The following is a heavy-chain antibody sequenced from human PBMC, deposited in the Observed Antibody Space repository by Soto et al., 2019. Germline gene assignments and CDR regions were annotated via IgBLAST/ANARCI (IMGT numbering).Heavy chain of an antibody. D-gene: IGHD6-6*01. CDR1: GDSIRSDCW. Sequence: QVQLQESGPGLVKPSGTLSLTCAVSGDSIRSDCWWSWVRQPPGKGLEWIGELYHDGSTNYNPSLTRRVTISVDKSKNQFPLKLSSVTVADTAVYYCARVSSSSRTWFDPWGQGTLVTVSS. J-gene: IGHJ5*02. CDR3: ARVSSSSRTWFDP. V-gene: IGHV4-4*02. CDR2: LYHDGST.